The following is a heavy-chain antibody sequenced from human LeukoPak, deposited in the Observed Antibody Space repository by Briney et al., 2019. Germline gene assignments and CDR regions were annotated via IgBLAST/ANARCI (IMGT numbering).Heavy chain of an antibody. V-gene: IGHV1-46*01. CDR2: INPSDKST. J-gene: IGHJ4*02. Sequence: ASVKVSCKASGYTFTSYSINWVRQAPGQGLEWMGTINPSDKSTNYAQKFQGRVTMTRDTSTSTVYMELSSLRSEDTAVHYCARDPYDFWSTTTEYYFDYWGQGTLVTVSS. CDR1: GYTFTSYS. D-gene: IGHD3-3*01. CDR3: ARDPYDFWSTTTEYYFDY.